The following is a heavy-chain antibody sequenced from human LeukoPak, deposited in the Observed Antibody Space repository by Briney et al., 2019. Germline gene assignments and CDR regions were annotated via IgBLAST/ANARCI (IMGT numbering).Heavy chain of an antibody. Sequence: SETLSLTCTVSGGSISSYYWSWIRQSPGKGLEWIGYIYYSGNTNKNPSLESRLIISIDTSKNQYSLKLSSVTAADTAVYYCARVGDGNFDYWGQGTLVTVSS. CDR2: IYYSGNT. J-gene: IGHJ4*02. V-gene: IGHV4-59*01. CDR1: GGSISSYY. CDR3: ARVGDGNFDY.